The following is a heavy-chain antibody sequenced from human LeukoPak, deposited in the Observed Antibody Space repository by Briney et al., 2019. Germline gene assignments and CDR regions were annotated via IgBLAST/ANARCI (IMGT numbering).Heavy chain of an antibody. Sequence: PSETLSLTCAVYGESFSGYYWSWIRQPPGKGLEWFGEINHSGSTNYNPSLKSRVTISVDTSKNQFSLKLSSVTAADTAVYYCAGAILDDDKKNFDYWGQGTLVTVSS. D-gene: IGHD1-1*01. CDR2: INHSGST. CDR3: AGAILDDDKKNFDY. V-gene: IGHV4-34*01. J-gene: IGHJ4*02. CDR1: GESFSGYY.